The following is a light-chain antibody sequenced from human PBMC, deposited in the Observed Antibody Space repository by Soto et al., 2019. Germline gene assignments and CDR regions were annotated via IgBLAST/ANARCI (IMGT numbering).Light chain of an antibody. J-gene: IGKJ5*01. CDR2: GAS. Sequence: EIVMTQSPATLSMSPGERATLSCRASQSVRSNLAWYQQKPGQAPRLLIYGASTRATGIPARFSGSGSETEFTLTISMLQSDDVAVYYCHHFNNWPTFGQGTRLEI. CDR3: HHFNNWPT. CDR1: QSVRSN. V-gene: IGKV3-15*01.